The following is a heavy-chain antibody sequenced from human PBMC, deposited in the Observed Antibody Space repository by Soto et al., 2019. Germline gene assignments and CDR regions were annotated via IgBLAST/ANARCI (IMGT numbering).Heavy chain of an antibody. V-gene: IGHV1-69*13. Sequence: GAPVKVSCKASGGTFSSYAISWVRQAPGQGLEWMGGIIPIFGTANNAQKFQGKVTITADESTSTANMKLSSLRSKDTAVYYCARRRAYYYGMDVWGQGTTVTVSS. CDR2: IIPIFGTA. CDR1: GGTFSSYA. CDR3: ARRRAYYYGMDV. J-gene: IGHJ6*02.